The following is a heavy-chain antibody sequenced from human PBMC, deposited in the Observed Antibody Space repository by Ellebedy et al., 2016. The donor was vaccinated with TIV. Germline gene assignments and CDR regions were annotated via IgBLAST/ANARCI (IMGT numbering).Heavy chain of an antibody. CDR1: GYTFTSYY. V-gene: IGHV1-46*01. J-gene: IGHJ6*02. D-gene: IGHD3-16*01. CDR3: ARLGGLGPDV. CDR2: IKPSSGST. Sequence: AASVKVSCKASGYTFTSYYIHWVRQAPGQGLAWMGRIKPSSGSTNYAQKFQGRVILTRDTSTSTVYMEMRGLRSEDTAVYYCARLGGLGPDVWGQGTTVTVSS.